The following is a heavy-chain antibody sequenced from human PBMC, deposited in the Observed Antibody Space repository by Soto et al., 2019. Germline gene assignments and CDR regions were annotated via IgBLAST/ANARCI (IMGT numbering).Heavy chain of an antibody. D-gene: IGHD3-22*01. V-gene: IGHV4-59*01. Sequence: SETLSLTCTVSGGSISSYYWSWIRQPPGKGLEWIGYIYYSGSTNYNPSLKSRVTISVDTSKNQFSLKLSSVTAADTAVYYCASAWASGYYYDSSGYYFDYWGQGTLVTVSS. J-gene: IGHJ4*02. CDR2: IYYSGST. CDR1: GGSISSYY. CDR3: ASAWASGYYYDSSGYYFDY.